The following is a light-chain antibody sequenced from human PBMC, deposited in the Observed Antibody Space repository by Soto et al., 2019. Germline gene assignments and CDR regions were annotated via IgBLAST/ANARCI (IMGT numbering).Light chain of an antibody. Sequence: QSVLTQPASVSGSPGQSITISCTGTTSDVGTYDLVSWYQHHPDKAPKLLIYEVSKWPSGVSTRFSGSKSGTAASLTISGLQAEDEADYYCCSFSRGGTVVFGTGTKLTVL. V-gene: IGLV2-23*02. J-gene: IGLJ1*01. CDR3: CSFSRGGTVV. CDR1: TSDVGTYDL. CDR2: EVS.